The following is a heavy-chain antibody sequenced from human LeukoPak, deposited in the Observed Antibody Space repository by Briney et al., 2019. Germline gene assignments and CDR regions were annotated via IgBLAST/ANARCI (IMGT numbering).Heavy chain of an antibody. CDR3: ARDRGSSWSPFDY. CDR2: IYHSGST. CDR1: GGSISSGGYY. J-gene: IGHJ4*02. Sequence: SQTLSLTCTVSGGSISSGGYYWSWIRQPPGKGLEWIGYIYHSGSTYYNPSLKSRVTISVDRSKNQFSLKLSSVTAADTAVYYCARDRGSSWSPFDYWGQGTLVTVSS. D-gene: IGHD6-13*01. V-gene: IGHV4-30-2*01.